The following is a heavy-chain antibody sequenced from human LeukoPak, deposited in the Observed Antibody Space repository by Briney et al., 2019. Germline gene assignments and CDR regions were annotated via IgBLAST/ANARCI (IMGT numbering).Heavy chain of an antibody. CDR3: AKDLSWWAAADH. D-gene: IGHD2-15*01. J-gene: IGHJ1*01. CDR2: VGGDDRT. Sequence: GGPLRHSLAPSGFTLSGNPMSGVAKAPGRGLEGWSGVGGDDRTHYADSVRGRFTISRDNSMNTVSLDMNRLRVEDTAVYYCAKDLSWWAAADHWGQGALVTVAS. V-gene: IGHV3-23*01. CDR1: GFTLSGNP.